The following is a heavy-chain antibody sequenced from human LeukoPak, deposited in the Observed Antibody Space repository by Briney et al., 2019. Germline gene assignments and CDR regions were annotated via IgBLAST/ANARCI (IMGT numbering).Heavy chain of an antibody. V-gene: IGHV3-23*01. J-gene: IGHJ4*02. D-gene: IGHD2-21*02. Sequence: GGSLRLSCAASGFTFSSYAMSWVRQAPGKGLEWVSAISGSGGSTYYADSVKGRFTISRDKSKNTLYLQMNSLRAEDMAVYYCARGYCGGDCSTFDYWGQGTLVTVSS. CDR3: ARGYCGGDCSTFDY. CDR2: ISGSGGST. CDR1: GFTFSSYA.